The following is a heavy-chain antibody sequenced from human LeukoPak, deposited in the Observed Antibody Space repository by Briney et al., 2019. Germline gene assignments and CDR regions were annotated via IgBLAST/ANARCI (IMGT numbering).Heavy chain of an antibody. CDR3: ARTQDPIVVVPAAKGYMDV. D-gene: IGHD2-2*01. J-gene: IGHJ6*03. Sequence: GASVKVSCKASGGTFSSYAISWVRQAPGRGLEWMGGIIPMFGTANCAQKFQGRVTITTDESTSTAYMELSSLRSEDTAVYYCARTQDPIVVVPAAKGYMDVWGKGTTVTVSS. V-gene: IGHV1-69*05. CDR2: IIPMFGTA. CDR1: GGTFSSYA.